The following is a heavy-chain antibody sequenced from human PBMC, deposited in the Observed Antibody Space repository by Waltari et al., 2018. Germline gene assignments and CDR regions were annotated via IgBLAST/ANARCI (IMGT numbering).Heavy chain of an antibody. J-gene: IGHJ4*02. V-gene: IGHV1-2*04. Sequence: QVQLVQSGAEVKKPGASVKVSCQASGYTFTGYYMHWVRQAPGQGLEWMGWINPNSGGTNYAQKFQGWVTMTRDTSISTAYMELSRLRSDDTAVYYCAREAPCGSTSCNDYWGQGTLVTVSS. D-gene: IGHD2-2*01. CDR3: AREAPCGSTSCNDY. CDR1: GYTFTGYY. CDR2: INPNSGGT.